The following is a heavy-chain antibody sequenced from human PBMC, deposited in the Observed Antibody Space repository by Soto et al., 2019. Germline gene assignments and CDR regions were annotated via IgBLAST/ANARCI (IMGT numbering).Heavy chain of an antibody. CDR1: GGTFSSYA. V-gene: IGHV1-69*06. CDR3: ARAYDILTGSLDY. J-gene: IGHJ4*02. CDR2: IIPIFGTA. D-gene: IGHD3-9*01. Sequence: ASVKVSCKASGGTFSSYAISWVRQAPRQGLEWMGGIIPIFGTANYAQKFQGRVTITADKSTSTAYMELGSLRSEDTAVYYCARAYDILTGSLDYWGQGTLVTVSS.